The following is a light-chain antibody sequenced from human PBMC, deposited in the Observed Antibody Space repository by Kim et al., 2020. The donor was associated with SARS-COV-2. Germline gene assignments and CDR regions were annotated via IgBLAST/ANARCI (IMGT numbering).Light chain of an antibody. CDR2: DAS. J-gene: IGKJ2*02. Sequence: ASVGDRVTITCQASRDITDYLNWYQHKPGQAPRLRIYDASRLETGVPSRFSGSGSGTHFTFTISSLQPEDIATDYCQQYDNRPRTFGQGTKVDIK. V-gene: IGKV1-33*01. CDR1: RDITDY. CDR3: QQYDNRPRT.